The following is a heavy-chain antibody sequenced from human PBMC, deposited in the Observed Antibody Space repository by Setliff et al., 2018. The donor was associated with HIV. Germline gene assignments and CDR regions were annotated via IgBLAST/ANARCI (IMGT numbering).Heavy chain of an antibody. CDR1: GIIFSDHA. D-gene: IGHD2-2*02. V-gene: IGHV3-7*01. J-gene: IGHJ4*02. CDR2: IKQDGSEK. CDR3: TKGHYTTSG. Sequence: PGGSLRLSCEVSGIIFSDHAMSWVRQAPGKGLEWVANIKQDGSEKYYVDSVKGRFTISRDNAKNSLYLQMNSLRVEDTAVYYCTKGHYTTSGWGQGTLVTVSS.